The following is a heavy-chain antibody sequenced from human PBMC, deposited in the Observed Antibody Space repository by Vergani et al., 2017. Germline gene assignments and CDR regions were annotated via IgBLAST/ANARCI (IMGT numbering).Heavy chain of an antibody. J-gene: IGHJ4*02. CDR1: GGSISSYY. D-gene: IGHD3-3*01. CDR2: IYYSGST. Sequence: QVQLQESGPGLVKPSETLSLTCTVSGGSISSYYWIWIRQPPGKGLEWIGYIYYSGSTNYNPSLKSRVTISVDTSKNQFSLKLSSVTAADTAVYYCARPLGFGVVIKWGQGTLVTVSS. CDR3: ARPLGFGVVIK. V-gene: IGHV4-59*01.